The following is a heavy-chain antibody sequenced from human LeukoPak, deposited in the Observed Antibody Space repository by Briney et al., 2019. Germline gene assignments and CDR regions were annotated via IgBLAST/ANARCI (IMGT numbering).Heavy chain of an antibody. D-gene: IGHD3-10*01. CDR1: GGSFSGYY. V-gene: IGHV4-34*01. CDR3: ARRRGSY. CDR2: ISHSGST. Sequence: PSETLSLTCAVYGGSFSGYYWSWIRQPPGKGLEWIGEISHSGSTNYNPSLKSRVTISVDTSKNQFSLKLTSVTAADTAVYFCARRRGSYWGQGTLVTVSS. J-gene: IGHJ4*02.